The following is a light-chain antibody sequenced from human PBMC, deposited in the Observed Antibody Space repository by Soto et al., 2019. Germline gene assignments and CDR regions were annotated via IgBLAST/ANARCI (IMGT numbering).Light chain of an antibody. V-gene: IGKV3-11*01. J-gene: IGKJ1*01. Sequence: EIVLTQSPATLSLSPGERATLSCRASQSVSSYLAWYQQKPGQAPRLLIYDASNRATGIPARFSGSGSGTDFTLTISSLKPEDFAVYYCQQRSNWPSGTFGQGTKVEIK. CDR3: QQRSNWPSGT. CDR1: QSVSSY. CDR2: DAS.